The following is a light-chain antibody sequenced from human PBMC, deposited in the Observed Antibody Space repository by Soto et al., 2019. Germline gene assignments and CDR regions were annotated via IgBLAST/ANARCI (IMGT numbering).Light chain of an antibody. Sequence: EFVLTQSPSTLSVSPGEGATLSCRASQSVTSNYLAWCQQKPGKAPRLLIHGISNRATGVPDRFSGSGSGTDFTLTISRLEPEDSAVYYCQQYDDWPLTFGQRTRVDIK. CDR2: GIS. J-gene: IGKJ1*01. CDR1: QSVTSNY. V-gene: IGKV3-20*01. CDR3: QQYDDWPLT.